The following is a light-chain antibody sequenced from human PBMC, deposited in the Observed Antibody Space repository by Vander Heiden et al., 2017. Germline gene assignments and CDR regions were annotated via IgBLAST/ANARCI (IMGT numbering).Light chain of an antibody. Sequence: AIRMTQSPSSLSASIGDRVTITCRASQGISSYLAWYQQKPGKAPKLLIYAASTLQSGVPSRFSGSGSGTDFTLTISCLQSEDFATYYCQQYYSYSITFGQGTRLEIK. CDR1: QGISSY. CDR2: AAS. V-gene: IGKV1-8*01. CDR3: QQYYSYSIT. J-gene: IGKJ5*01.